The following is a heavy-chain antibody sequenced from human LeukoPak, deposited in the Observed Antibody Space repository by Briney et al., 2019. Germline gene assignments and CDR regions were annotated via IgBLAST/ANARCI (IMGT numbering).Heavy chain of an antibody. CDR3: ARDRDFRIDY. Sequence: GGSLRLSCAASGFTFSSYLMFWVRQAPGKGLVWVSRIKSDGSSTNYADSVKGRFTISRDNAKNTLYLQMNSLRAEDTAVYYCARDRDFRIDYWGQGTQVTVSS. J-gene: IGHJ4*02. CDR2: IKSDGSST. D-gene: IGHD3-3*01. V-gene: IGHV3-74*01. CDR1: GFTFSSYL.